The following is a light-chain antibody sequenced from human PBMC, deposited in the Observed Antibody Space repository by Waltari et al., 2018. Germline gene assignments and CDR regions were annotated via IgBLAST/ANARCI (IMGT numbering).Light chain of an antibody. Sequence: IVMTQSPATLSVSPGERATLSCRASQSVRSNLAWYQQKPGQAPRLLLYGASTRATGIPARFSGSGSGTEFTLTISSLQSEDFAVYYCQQYNNWPRWTFGQGTKVEIK. CDR2: GAS. CDR1: QSVRSN. CDR3: QQYNNWPRWT. V-gene: IGKV3-15*01. J-gene: IGKJ1*01.